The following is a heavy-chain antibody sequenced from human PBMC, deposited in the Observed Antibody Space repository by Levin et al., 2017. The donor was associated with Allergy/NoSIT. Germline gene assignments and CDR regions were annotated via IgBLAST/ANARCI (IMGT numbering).Heavy chain of an antibody. Sequence: HPGGSLRLSCAASGFTVSSNYMSWVRQAPGKGLEWVSVIYSGGSTYYADSVKGRFTISRDNSKNTLYLQMNSLRAEDTAVYYCARGKRAPRLFDIWGQGTMVTVSS. CDR1: GFTVSSNY. V-gene: IGHV3-66*01. CDR3: ARGKRAPRLFDI. D-gene: IGHD6-25*01. J-gene: IGHJ3*02. CDR2: IYSGGST.